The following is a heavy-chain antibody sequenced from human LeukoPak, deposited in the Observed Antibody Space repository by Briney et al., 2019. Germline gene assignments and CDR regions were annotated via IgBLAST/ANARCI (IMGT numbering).Heavy chain of an antibody. D-gene: IGHD5-24*01. V-gene: IGHV4-34*01. Sequence: SETLSLTCAVYGGSFSGYYWSWIRQPPGKGLEWIGEINHSGSTNYNPSLKSRVTISVDTSKNQFSLKLSSVTAADTAVYYCARELPMASNAFDIWGQGTMVTVSS. J-gene: IGHJ3*02. CDR3: ARELPMASNAFDI. CDR2: INHSGST. CDR1: GGSFSGYY.